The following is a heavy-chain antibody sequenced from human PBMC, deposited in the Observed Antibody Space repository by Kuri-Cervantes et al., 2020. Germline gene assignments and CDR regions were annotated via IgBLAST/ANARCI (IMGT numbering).Heavy chain of an antibody. Sequence: LSLTCAASGFTFSSYAMHWVRQAPGKGLEWVAVISYDGSNKYYADSVKGRFTISRDNSKNTLYLQMNSLRAEDTAVYYCAKSLNYGDYVNYYYYGMDVWGQGTTVTVSS. V-gene: IGHV3-30-3*02. CDR3: AKSLNYGDYVNYYYYGMDV. D-gene: IGHD4-17*01. CDR1: GFTFSSYA. J-gene: IGHJ6*02. CDR2: ISYDGSNK.